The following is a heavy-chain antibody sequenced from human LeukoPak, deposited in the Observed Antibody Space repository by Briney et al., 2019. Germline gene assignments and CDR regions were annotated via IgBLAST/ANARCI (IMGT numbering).Heavy chain of an antibody. CDR1: GYTFTSYY. CDR3: ARSKRGYGIHYYYYMDV. D-gene: IGHD5-12*01. CDR2: ISAYNGNT. J-gene: IGHJ6*03. Sequence: VASVKVSCKASGYTFTSYYMHWVRQAPGQGLEWMGWISAYNGNTNYAQKLQGRVTMTTDTSTSTAYMELRSLRSEDTAVYCCARSKRGYGIHYYYYMDVWGKGTTVTISS. V-gene: IGHV1-18*04.